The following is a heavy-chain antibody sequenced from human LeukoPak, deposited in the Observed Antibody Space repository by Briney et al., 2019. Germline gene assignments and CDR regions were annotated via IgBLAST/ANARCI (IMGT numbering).Heavy chain of an antibody. CDR1: GGSLSGHY. J-gene: IGHJ4*02. Sequence: SETLSLICSVSGGSLSGHYWSWFRQPPGKGLEWIGYFYYSRSTNYHPSLKSRVTISVDTSKNQFSLRLSSVTAADTAVYYCARLGGYSYYYDSSGYRLAELDYWGQGTLVTASS. CDR3: ARLGGYSYYYDSSGYRLAELDY. V-gene: IGHV4-59*11. CDR2: FYYSRST. D-gene: IGHD3-22*01.